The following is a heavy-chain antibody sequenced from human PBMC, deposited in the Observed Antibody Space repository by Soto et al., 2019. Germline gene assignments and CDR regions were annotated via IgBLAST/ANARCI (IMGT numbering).Heavy chain of an antibody. Sequence: QVQLVQSGAEVKRPGASVKVSCKASNYTFINFGIIWVRQAPGQGLEWMGWITTFNGKTNYAQKFQGRITITADTSPSTAYMERRSLISDDTAVYYCVRDLFAYFAPPASDYWGQGTLVTVSS. CDR1: NYTFINFG. V-gene: IGHV1-18*01. J-gene: IGHJ4*02. CDR2: ITTFNGKT. CDR3: VRDLFAYFAPPASDY. D-gene: IGHD3-9*01.